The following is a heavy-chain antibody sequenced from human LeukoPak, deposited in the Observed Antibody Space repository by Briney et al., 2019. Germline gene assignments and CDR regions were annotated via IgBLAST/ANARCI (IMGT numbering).Heavy chain of an antibody. CDR3: AKASSGSCCYPVDY. V-gene: IGHV3-23*01. J-gene: IGHJ4*02. CDR2: ISTSGDST. Sequence: PGGSLRLSCAASGFAFSSYAMTWVRQAPGKGLEWVSTISTSGDSTYYADSVKGRFTISRDTSKNTLYLQMNSLRAGDTAVYYCAKASSGSCCYPVDYWGQGTLVTVSS. D-gene: IGHD2-15*01. CDR1: GFAFSSYA.